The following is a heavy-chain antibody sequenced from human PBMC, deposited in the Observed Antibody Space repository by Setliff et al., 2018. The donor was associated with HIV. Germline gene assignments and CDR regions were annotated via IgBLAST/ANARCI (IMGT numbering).Heavy chain of an antibody. Sequence: GESLKISCKGSGYSFTNSWIGWVRQIPGKGLEWMGIIYPDDSDTRYSPSFQGQVTISADKSISTAYLQWSSLKASDTAIYYCARSSGYDFDTWGQGTMVTVSS. CDR3: ARSSGYDFDT. CDR2: IYPDDSDT. V-gene: IGHV5-51*01. J-gene: IGHJ3*02. D-gene: IGHD5-12*01. CDR1: GYSFTNSW.